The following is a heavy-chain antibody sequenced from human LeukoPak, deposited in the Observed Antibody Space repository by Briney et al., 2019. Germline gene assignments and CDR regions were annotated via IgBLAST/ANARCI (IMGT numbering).Heavy chain of an antibody. CDR1: GFTFSDYY. CDR2: ITNSWNSV. J-gene: IGHJ5*02. Sequence: GGSLRLSCAASGFTFSDYYMSWFRQAPGMGLEWISYITNSWNSVYYADSVRGRFTISRDNSRNTLYLQMDSLRSEDTAVYYCARVISSAWRQNDLWGQGTLVTV. D-gene: IGHD3-22*01. CDR3: ARVISSAWRQNDL. V-gene: IGHV3-11*01.